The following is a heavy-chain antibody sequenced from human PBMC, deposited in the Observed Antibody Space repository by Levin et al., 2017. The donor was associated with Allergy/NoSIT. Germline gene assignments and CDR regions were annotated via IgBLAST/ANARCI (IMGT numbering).Heavy chain of an antibody. J-gene: IGHJ6*02. CDR1: GYSFTSYW. D-gene: IGHD3-22*01. CDR2: IDPSDSYT. CDR3: ARDPYYYDSSGSEGPSYYDYGMDV. Sequence: PRGSLKISCKGSGYSFTSYWISWVRQMPGKGLEWMGRIDPSDSYTNYSPSFQGHVTISADKSISTAYLQWSSLKASDTAMYYCARDPYYYDSSGSEGPSYYDYGMDVWGQGTTVTVSS. V-gene: IGHV5-10-1*01.